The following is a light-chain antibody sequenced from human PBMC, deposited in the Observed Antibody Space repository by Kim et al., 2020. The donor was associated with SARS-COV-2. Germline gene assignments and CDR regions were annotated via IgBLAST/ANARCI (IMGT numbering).Light chain of an antibody. J-gene: IGLJ3*02. V-gene: IGLV3-19*01. CDR2: GKN. CDR3: NSRDSSGNHWV. Sequence: SSALTQDPAVSVALGQTVRITCQGDSLRSYYASWYQQKPGQAPVLVIYGKNNRPSGIPDRFSGSSSGNKASLTITGAQAEDEADYYCNSRDSSGNHWVFGVETQLTVL. CDR1: SLRSYY.